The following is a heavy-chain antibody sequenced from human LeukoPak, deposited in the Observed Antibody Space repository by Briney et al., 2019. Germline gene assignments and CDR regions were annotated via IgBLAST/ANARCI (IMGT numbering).Heavy chain of an antibody. Sequence: GGSLRLSCAASGFTFSSYAMSWVRQAPGKGLEWVSAISGSGGSTYYADSVKGRFTISRDNSKNTLYLQMNSLRAEDTAVYYCAKSRGRYCYPNYYFDYWGQGTLVTVSS. D-gene: IGHD5-18*01. V-gene: IGHV3-23*01. CDR1: GFTFSSYA. J-gene: IGHJ4*02. CDR2: ISGSGGST. CDR3: AKSRGRYCYPNYYFDY.